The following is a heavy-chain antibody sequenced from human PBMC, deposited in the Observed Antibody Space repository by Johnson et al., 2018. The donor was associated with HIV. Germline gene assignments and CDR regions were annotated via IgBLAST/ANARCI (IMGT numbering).Heavy chain of an antibody. CDR3: AKTAAADAFDI. Sequence: QVQLVESGGGVVQPGRSLRLACPVSGFIFTNFAMHWVRQAPGKGLEWVSSIGGSGTNTYYPDSMKGRFTISRDNSKNSLYLQLTSLRAEDTAVYYCAKTAAADAFDIWGQGTMVTVSS. CDR1: GFIFTNFA. J-gene: IGHJ3*02. V-gene: IGHV3-NL1*01. CDR2: IGGSGTNT. D-gene: IGHD2-2*01.